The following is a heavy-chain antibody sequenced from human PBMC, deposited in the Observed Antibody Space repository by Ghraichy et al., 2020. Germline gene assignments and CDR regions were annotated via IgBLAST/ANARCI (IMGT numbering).Heavy chain of an antibody. D-gene: IGHD6-19*01. CDR1: GFTFSGYS. V-gene: IGHV3-21*01. CDR3: ARDRLRGTIALTGPFDY. Sequence: GESLNISCAASGFTFSGYSINWVRQAPGKGLEWVSSISSSSSYIYYADSVKGRFTISRDNAKNSMYLQMNSLRAEDTAVYYCARDRLRGTIALTGPFDYWGQGTLVTVSS. CDR2: ISSSSSYI. J-gene: IGHJ4*02.